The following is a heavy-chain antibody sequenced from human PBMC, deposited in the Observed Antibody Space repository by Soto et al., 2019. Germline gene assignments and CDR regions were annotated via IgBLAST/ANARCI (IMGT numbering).Heavy chain of an antibody. CDR3: AKNILPSGYYYNGYYF. Sequence: GESLKISCAVSGFSVRTYATHWVRQAPGKGLEWVALMSYDGSDTYYPDSVKGRFTISRDTSKNTLYLQMDSLRAEDTAVYYCAKNILPSGYYYNGYYFWGRGALVTASS. D-gene: IGHD3-10*01. J-gene: IGHJ4*02. V-gene: IGHV3-30*18. CDR1: GFSVRTYA. CDR2: MSYDGSDT.